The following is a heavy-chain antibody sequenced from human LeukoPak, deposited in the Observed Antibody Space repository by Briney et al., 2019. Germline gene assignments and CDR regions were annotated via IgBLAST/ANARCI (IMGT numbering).Heavy chain of an antibody. V-gene: IGHV1-2*06. CDR1: GYTFTGYY. CDR3: ARDHGYSSGWYNY. Sequence: ASVKVSCKASGYTFTGYYMHWVRQAPGQGLEWMGRINPNSGGTNYAQKFQGRDTMTRDTSISTAYMELSRLRSDDTAVYYCARDHGYSSGWYNYWGQGTLVTISS. CDR2: INPNSGGT. J-gene: IGHJ4*02. D-gene: IGHD6-19*01.